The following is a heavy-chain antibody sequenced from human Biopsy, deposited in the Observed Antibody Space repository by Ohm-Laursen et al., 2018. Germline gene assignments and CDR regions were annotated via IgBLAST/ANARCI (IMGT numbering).Heavy chain of an antibody. V-gene: IGHV4-59*07. CDR2: IYYSGST. CDR3: ARLGNFWNAEDGLDL. J-gene: IGHJ3*01. D-gene: IGHD3-3*01. Sequence: SDTLSLTCTVSGVSISTYYWSWIRQSPGRGLEWIAYIYYSGSTDCNPSLKSRVTISLDTSKNQFSLKLSSVTAADTAVYSCARLGNFWNAEDGLDLWGLGTMVTVSS. CDR1: GVSISTYY.